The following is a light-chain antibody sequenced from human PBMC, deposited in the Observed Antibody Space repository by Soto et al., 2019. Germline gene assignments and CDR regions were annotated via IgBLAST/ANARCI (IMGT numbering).Light chain of an antibody. J-gene: IGKJ4*01. Sequence: AIRMTQSPSSFSASTGDRVTITCRASQGISSYLAWYQQKPGKAPKLLIYAASSLQSGVPPRFSGSGSGTDFTLTISSLQPEDFATYYCQQLNSYPLTFGGGTKVDIK. V-gene: IGKV1-8*01. CDR1: QGISSY. CDR2: AAS. CDR3: QQLNSYPLT.